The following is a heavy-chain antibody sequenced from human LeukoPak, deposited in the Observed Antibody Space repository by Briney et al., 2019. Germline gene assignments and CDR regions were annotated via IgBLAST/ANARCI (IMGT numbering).Heavy chain of an antibody. J-gene: IGHJ6*03. CDR1: GYTFTSYA. Sequence: ASVKVSCKASGYTFTSYAMNWVRQAPGRGLEWMGWINTNTGNPTYAQGFTGRFVFSLDTSVSTAYLQISSLKAEDTAVYYCARGMQWLVPYYYYYYMDVWGKGTTVTVSS. D-gene: IGHD6-19*01. CDR3: ARGMQWLVPYYYYYYMDV. V-gene: IGHV7-4-1*02. CDR2: INTNTGNP.